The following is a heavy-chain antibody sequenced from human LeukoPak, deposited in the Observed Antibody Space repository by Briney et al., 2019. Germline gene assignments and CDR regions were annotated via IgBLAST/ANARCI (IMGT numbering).Heavy chain of an antibody. V-gene: IGHV3-74*01. CDR2: INTDGSGT. CDR3: ARGRYYGMDV. Sequence: PGGSLRLSCAASGFTFSSRWMHWVRQTPGKGLVWVSRINTDGSGTAYAGSVKGRFAISRDNAKNTLYLQMNSLRAEDTAVYYCARGRYYGMDVWGQGTTVTVSS. CDR1: GFTFSSRW. J-gene: IGHJ6*02.